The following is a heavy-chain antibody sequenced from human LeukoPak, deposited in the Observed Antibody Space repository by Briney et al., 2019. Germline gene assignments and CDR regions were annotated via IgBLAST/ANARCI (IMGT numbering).Heavy chain of an antibody. CDR2: ISSSSSTI. V-gene: IGHV3-48*01. CDR3: ARRRSSGWYEFDY. Sequence: GGSLRLSCAASGFTFSSYSMNWVRQAPGKGPEWVSYISSSSSTIYYADSVKGRFTISRDNAKNSLYLQMNSLRAGDTAVYYCARRRSSGWYEFDYWGQGTLVTVSS. J-gene: IGHJ4*02. D-gene: IGHD6-19*01. CDR1: GFTFSSYS.